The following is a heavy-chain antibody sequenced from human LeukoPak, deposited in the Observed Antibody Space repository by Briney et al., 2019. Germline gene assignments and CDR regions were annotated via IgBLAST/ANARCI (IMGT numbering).Heavy chain of an antibody. J-gene: IGHJ4*02. CDR2: IYYSGST. Sequence: SETLSLTCTVSGGSVSSGSYYWSWIRQPPGKGLEWIGYIYYSGSTNYNPSLKSRVTISVDTSKNQFSLKLSSVTAADTAVYYCARERYPVGYYFDNWGQGTLVTVSS. V-gene: IGHV4-61*01. CDR1: GGSVSSGSYY. CDR3: ARERYPVGYYFDN. D-gene: IGHD1-14*01.